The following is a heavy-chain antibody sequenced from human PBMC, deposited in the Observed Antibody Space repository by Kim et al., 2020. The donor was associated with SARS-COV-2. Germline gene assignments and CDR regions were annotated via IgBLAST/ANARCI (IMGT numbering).Heavy chain of an antibody. CDR3: ARDERGGYGGY. Sequence: SVKVSCKASGGTFSSYAISWVRQAPGQGLEWMGRIIPILGIANYAQKFQGRVTITADKSTSTAYMELSSLRSEDTAVYYCARDERGGYGGYWGQGTLVTVSS. J-gene: IGHJ4*02. V-gene: IGHV1-69*04. CDR2: IIPILGIA. D-gene: IGHD3-10*01. CDR1: GGTFSSYA.